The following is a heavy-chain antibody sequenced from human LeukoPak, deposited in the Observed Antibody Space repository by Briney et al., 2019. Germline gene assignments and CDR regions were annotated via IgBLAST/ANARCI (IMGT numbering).Heavy chain of an antibody. J-gene: IGHJ4*02. CDR1: GFTFSSYG. D-gene: IGHD3-22*01. Sequence: GGSLRLSCAASGFTFSSYGMHWVRQAPGKGLEWVAFIRYDGSNKYYADSVKGRFTISRDNSKNTLYLQMNSLRAEDTAVYYCARVPVHYYDSSGYSQTLDYWGQGTLVTVSS. V-gene: IGHV3-30*02. CDR2: IRYDGSNK. CDR3: ARVPVHYYDSSGYSQTLDY.